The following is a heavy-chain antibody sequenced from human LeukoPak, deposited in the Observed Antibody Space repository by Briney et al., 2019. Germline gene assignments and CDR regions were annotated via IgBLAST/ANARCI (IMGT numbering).Heavy chain of an antibody. CDR1: GYTFTSYG. CDR3: ARDTSSSWYSANWFDP. Sequence: GASVKVSCKASGYTFTSYGISWVRQAPGQGLEWMGWISAYNGNTNYAQKLQGRVTMTTDTSTSTAYIELRSLRSDDTAVYYCARDTSSSWYSANWFDPWGQGTLVTVSS. D-gene: IGHD6-13*01. V-gene: IGHV1-18*04. J-gene: IGHJ5*02. CDR2: ISAYNGNT.